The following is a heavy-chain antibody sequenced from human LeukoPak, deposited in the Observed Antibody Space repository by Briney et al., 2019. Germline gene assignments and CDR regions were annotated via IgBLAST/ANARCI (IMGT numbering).Heavy chain of an antibody. CDR2: IYYSGGT. CDR3: ARRAAAVGTYYMDV. CDR1: GGSINSYY. Sequence: PSETLSLTCTVSGGSINSYYWNWIRQPPRKGLEWIGYIYYSGGTNYNPSLKSRVTIAVDTSKNQFSLKLSSVTAADTAVYYCARRAAAVGTYYMDVWGKGTTVTASS. J-gene: IGHJ6*03. V-gene: IGHV4-59*01. D-gene: IGHD6-13*01.